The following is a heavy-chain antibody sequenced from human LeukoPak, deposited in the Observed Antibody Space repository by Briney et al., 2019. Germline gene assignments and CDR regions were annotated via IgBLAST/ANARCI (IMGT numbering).Heavy chain of an antibody. J-gene: IGHJ4*02. CDR3: ARGGTLDELIVGAILDY. D-gene: IGHD1-26*01. CDR2: IIPIFGTA. V-gene: IGHV1-69*13. Sequence: GASVKVSCKASGGTFSSYAISWVRQAPGQGLEWMGGIIPIFGTANYAQKFQGRVTITADESTSTAYMELSSLKSEDTAVYYCARGGTLDELIVGAILDYWGQGTLVTVSS. CDR1: GGTFSSYA.